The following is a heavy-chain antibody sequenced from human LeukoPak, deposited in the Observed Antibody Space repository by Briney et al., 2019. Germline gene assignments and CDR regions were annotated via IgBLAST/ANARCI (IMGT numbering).Heavy chain of an antibody. V-gene: IGHV3-30*04. CDR2: ISYDGSNK. Sequence: PPGRSLRLSCAASGFTFSSYAMHWVRQAPGKGLEWVAVISYDGSNKYYADSVKGRFTISRDNSKNMLYLQMNSLRAEDTAVYYCARGEVVVVPAAPSELDAFDIWGQGTMSPSLQ. CDR3: ARGEVVVVPAAPSELDAFDI. J-gene: IGHJ3*02. CDR1: GFTFSSYA. D-gene: IGHD2-2*01.